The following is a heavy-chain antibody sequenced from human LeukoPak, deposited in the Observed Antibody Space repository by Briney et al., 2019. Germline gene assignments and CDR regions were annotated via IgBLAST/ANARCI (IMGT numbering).Heavy chain of an antibody. CDR3: ARDLSLVDFWSGYYRPFYGMDV. D-gene: IGHD3-3*01. CDR2: IWYDGSNK. V-gene: IGHV3-33*08. Sequence: PGGSLRLSCAASGFTFSSYWMSWVRQAPGKGLEWVAVIWYDGSNKYYADSVKGRFTISRDNSKNTLYLQMNSLRAEDTAVYYCARDLSLVDFWSGYYRPFYGMDVWGQGTTVTVSS. J-gene: IGHJ6*02. CDR1: GFTFSSYW.